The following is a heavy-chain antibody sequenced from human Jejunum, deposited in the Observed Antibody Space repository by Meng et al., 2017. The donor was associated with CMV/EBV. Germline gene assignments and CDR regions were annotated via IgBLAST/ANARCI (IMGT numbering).Heavy chain of an antibody. CDR1: GTTFRKNA. CDR3: AREFGSGTFDY. Sequence: SCTASGTTFRKNAITWVRQAPGQGLEWMGTIIPLVDKATYAQRFQGRVTITADKSTYTAYMELFSLTSEDTAVYFCAREFGSGTFDYWGQGSLVTVSS. V-gene: IGHV1-69*04. J-gene: IGHJ4*02. CDR2: IIPLVDKA. D-gene: IGHD3-3*01.